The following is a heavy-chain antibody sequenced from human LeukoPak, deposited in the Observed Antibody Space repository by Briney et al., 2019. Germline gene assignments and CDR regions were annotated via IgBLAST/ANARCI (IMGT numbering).Heavy chain of an antibody. V-gene: IGHV4-34*01. J-gene: IGHJ3*02. CDR2: INPSGNT. CDR1: GGSFSDYX. D-gene: IGHD1-26*01. CDR3: ARSGIVGATGAFDI. Sequence: PSETXXLTXAXXGGSFSDYXCNWIRQPPGKGLEWIGEINPSGNTNYNPSLKRRVSISVEKSKNQLSLKLSSVTAADTAVYYCARSGIVGATGAFDIWGQGTMVTVSS.